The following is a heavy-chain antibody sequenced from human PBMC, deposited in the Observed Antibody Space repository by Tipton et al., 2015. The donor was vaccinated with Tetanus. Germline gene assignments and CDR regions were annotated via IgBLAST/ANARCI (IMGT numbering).Heavy chain of an antibody. CDR3: ARDQIVEQATRDHDYGVDV. Sequence: GSLRLSCAASGFTFSNYWMSWVRQAPGRGLEWVASIKQDGSDKNYVDSVKGRFTISRDNAKNSLYLLMDSLRAEDTAVYYCARDQIVEQATRDHDYGVDVWGQGTTVTVSS. CDR1: GFTFSNYW. CDR2: IKQDGSDK. D-gene: IGHD3-22*01. J-gene: IGHJ6*02. V-gene: IGHV3-7*01.